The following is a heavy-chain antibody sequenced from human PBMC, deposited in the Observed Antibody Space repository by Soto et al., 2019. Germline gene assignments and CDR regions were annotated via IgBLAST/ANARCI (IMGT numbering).Heavy chain of an antibody. Sequence: GGSLRLSCAASGSTFSNAWMSWVRQAPGKGLEWVGRIKSKTDGGTTDYAAPVKGRFTISRDDSKNTLYLQMNSLKTEDTAVYYCTTGVDAFDAFDIWGQGTMVTVSS. D-gene: IGHD3-9*01. CDR3: TTGVDAFDAFDI. J-gene: IGHJ3*02. CDR2: IKSKTDGGTT. CDR1: GSTFSNAW. V-gene: IGHV3-15*01.